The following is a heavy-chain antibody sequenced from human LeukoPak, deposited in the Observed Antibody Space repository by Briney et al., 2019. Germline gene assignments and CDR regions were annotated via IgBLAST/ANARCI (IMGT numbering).Heavy chain of an antibody. J-gene: IGHJ3*02. CDR3: AKARGAARPGDAFDI. CDR1: GGSISSYY. Sequence: PSETLSLTCTVSGGSISSYYWSWIRQPPGKGLEWIGYIYYSGSTNYNPSLKSRVTISVDTSKNQFSLKLSSVTAADTAVYYCAKARGAARPGDAFDIWGQGTMVTVSS. D-gene: IGHD6-6*01. CDR2: IYYSGST. V-gene: IGHV4-59*01.